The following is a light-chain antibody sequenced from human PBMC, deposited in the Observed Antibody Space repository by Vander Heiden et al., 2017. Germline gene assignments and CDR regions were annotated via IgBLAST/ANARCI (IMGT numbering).Light chain of an antibody. CDR3: AAGDDSLAAAV. Sequence: HSVPPQPPLASGTPGQRVTVSCAGSGSNIGSNYVYWYQQIPGTAPKLLIYKNNQRPSGVPDRFSGSKSGTSASLTISGLQSEDEADYYCAAGDDSLAAAVFGGGTKLTVL. CDR1: GSNIGSNY. CDR2: KNN. V-gene: IGLV1-47*01. J-gene: IGLJ3*02.